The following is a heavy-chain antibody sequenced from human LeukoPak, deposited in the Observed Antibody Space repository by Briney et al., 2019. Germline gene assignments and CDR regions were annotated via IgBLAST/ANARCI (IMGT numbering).Heavy chain of an antibody. V-gene: IGHV5-51*01. CDR3: ARFEVNYEDNRSFYYFDY. Sequence: RGESLKISCKDSGYSFTNYWIGWVRQMPGKGLEWMGIIHSADSNTKYSPSFQGQVTISADKSISTAYLQWSGLKASDTAMYYCARFEVNYEDNRSFYYFDYWGQGTLVTVSS. CDR1: GYSFTNYW. CDR2: IHSADSNT. J-gene: IGHJ4*02. D-gene: IGHD3-3*01.